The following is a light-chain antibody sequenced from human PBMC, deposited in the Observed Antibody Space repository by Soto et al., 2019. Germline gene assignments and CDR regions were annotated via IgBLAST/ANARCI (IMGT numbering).Light chain of an antibody. CDR2: EGT. J-gene: IGLJ1*01. CDR3: YPPAGAYLHV. CDR1: SSDVGSYNL. Sequence: SVLTQPAWVCAFPWQSITMPCTGTSSDVGSYNLVSWFQQHPGKVPKLLIYEGTKRPSGLSDRFSGSKSGTTASLTISGLQAEDEAHYYCYPPAGAYLHVLGTGTKITVL. V-gene: IGLV2-23*01.